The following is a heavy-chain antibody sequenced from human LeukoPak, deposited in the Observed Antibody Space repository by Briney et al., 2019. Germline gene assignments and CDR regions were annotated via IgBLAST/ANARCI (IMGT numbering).Heavy chain of an antibody. CDR2: FDPEDGET. Sequence: ASVKVSCKVSGYTLTELSMHWVRQAPGTGLEWMGGFDPEDGETIYAKKFHGRVTMTEDTSTDTAYMELSSLRSEDTAVYYCATFKRTWYGGRYWGQGALVAVSS. V-gene: IGHV1-24*01. D-gene: IGHD1-26*01. CDR1: GYTLTELS. CDR3: ATFKRTWYGGRY. J-gene: IGHJ4*02.